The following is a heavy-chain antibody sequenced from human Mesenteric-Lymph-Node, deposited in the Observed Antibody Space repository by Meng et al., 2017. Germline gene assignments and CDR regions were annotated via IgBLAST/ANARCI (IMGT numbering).Heavy chain of an antibody. D-gene: IGHD3-22*01. CDR2: ISGSGSTI. CDR1: GFTFSDYE. J-gene: IGHJ4*02. CDR3: AREDGDSNGYYFDF. V-gene: IGHV3-48*03. Sequence: GESLKISCAASGFTFSDYEMNWIRQAPGKGLEWVSYISGSGSTIYYADSVRGRFTISRDNAKNSLFLQIDGLRAEDTAVYYCAREDGDSNGYYFDFWGQGALVTVSS.